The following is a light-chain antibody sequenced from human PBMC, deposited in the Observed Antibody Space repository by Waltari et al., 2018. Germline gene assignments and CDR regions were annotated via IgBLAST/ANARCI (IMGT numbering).Light chain of an antibody. J-gene: IGKJ5*01. Sequence: EVVLTQSPATLSLSPGDRATLSCRASQSVSDQLAWYQQKPGQPPSLLIYDASNRATGIPARFSGSGSETDFTLTISSLEPEDSAVYYCQQRISWPVTFGQGTRLEIK. CDR1: QSVSDQ. V-gene: IGKV3-11*01. CDR2: DAS. CDR3: QQRISWPVT.